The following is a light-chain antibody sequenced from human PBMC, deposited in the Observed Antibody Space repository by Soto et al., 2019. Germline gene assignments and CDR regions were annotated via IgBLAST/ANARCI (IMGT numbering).Light chain of an antibody. J-gene: IGKJ2*01. CDR1: QNIDIY. V-gene: IGKV1-39*01. Sequence: DVQMTQSPSSLSASVGDRVTITCRASQNIDIYLNWYQQKPGRPPTLLISTTSRLQSGVPTRFSGSGSGTDFTLTISNLQPEDFATYSCHQSYITPPAFGQGTKVGIK. CDR3: HQSYITPPA. CDR2: TTS.